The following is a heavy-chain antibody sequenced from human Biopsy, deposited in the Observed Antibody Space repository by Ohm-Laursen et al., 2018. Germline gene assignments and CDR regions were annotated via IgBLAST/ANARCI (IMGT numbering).Heavy chain of an antibody. CDR2: MNPDSGNT. J-gene: IGHJ5*02. CDR3: ARADPPLFYYGSGSSNWFDP. CDR1: GYNFPIYY. D-gene: IGHD3-10*01. Sequence: GSSVKVSCKASGYNFPIYYIHWVRQATGQGLEWMGWMNPDSGNTGYAQNFQGRVTMTRNTSISTAYMELSSLRSEDTAVYFCARADPPLFYYGSGSSNWFDPWGQGTLVIVSS. V-gene: IGHV1-8*01.